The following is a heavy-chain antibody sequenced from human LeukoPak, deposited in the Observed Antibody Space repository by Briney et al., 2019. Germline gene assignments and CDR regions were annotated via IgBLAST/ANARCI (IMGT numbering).Heavy chain of an antibody. CDR1: GYTFISYG. Sequence: ASVKVSCKASGYTFISYGITWVRQAPGQGLEWMGWISVYNGNTNYAQKLQGRVTMTTDTSTSTAYMELRSLTSDDTAVYFCARDGYIYGSSDYWGQGTLVTVSS. CDR3: ARDGYIYGSSDY. D-gene: IGHD5-18*01. CDR2: ISVYNGNT. V-gene: IGHV1-18*04. J-gene: IGHJ4*02.